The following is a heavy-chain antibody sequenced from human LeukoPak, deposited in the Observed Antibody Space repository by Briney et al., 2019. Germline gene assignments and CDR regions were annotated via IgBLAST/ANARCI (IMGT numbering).Heavy chain of an antibody. CDR1: GFTFSTAG. CDR3: TTSYGDYSCHYYFDS. D-gene: IGHD4-17*01. Sequence: PGGSLRLSCAASGFTFSTAGMGWVRQAPGKGLEWVSSINENAAITKYADAVSGRFTISRDNSQNILYLQMYSLRVEDTAVYYCTTSYGDYSCHYYFDSWGQGTLVSVSS. V-gene: IGHV3-23*01. CDR2: INENAAIT. J-gene: IGHJ4*02.